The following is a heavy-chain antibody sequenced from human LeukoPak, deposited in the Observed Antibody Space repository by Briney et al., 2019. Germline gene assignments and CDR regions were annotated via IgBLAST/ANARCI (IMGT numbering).Heavy chain of an antibody. CDR3: ARVVGATGSSDY. CDR2: IYYIGST. D-gene: IGHD1-26*01. Sequence: SETLSLTCTVSGGSISIDYWSWIRQPPGKGLEWIGYIYYIGSTNYNPSLKSRITISVDTSKSHFSLKLSSVTAADTAVYYCARVVGATGSSDYWGQGTLVTVSS. V-gene: IGHV4-59*01. J-gene: IGHJ4*02. CDR1: GGSISIDY.